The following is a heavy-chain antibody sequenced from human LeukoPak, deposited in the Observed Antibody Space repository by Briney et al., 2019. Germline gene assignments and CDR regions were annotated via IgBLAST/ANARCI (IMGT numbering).Heavy chain of an antibody. V-gene: IGHV3-7*01. Sequence: QAGGSLRLSCAASGFSFSSYWMSWVRQAPGKGLEWVANIKQDGSEKYYVDSVKGRFIISRDNSKNTLYLQMNSLRAEDTAVCYCAKDWYSFTVVTPFSHWGQGTLVTVSS. CDR1: GFSFSSYW. D-gene: IGHD4-23*01. CDR3: AKDWYSFTVVTPFSH. J-gene: IGHJ4*02. CDR2: IKQDGSEK.